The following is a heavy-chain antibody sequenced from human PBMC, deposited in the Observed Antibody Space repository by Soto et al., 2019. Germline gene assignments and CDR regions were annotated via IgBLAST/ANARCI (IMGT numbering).Heavy chain of an antibody. CDR2: INPSGGHT. J-gene: IGHJ4*02. Sequence: QVQLVQSGAEVKKPGASVKVSCKVYGNTFSNYYIHWVRQAPGQELEWMGTINPSGGHTTYAQKFLGRVTMTRDTSTSTLYMELTSLRSEDTAVYYCARGGHVVVVTAAFDYWGQGTLVTVSS. D-gene: IGHD2-21*02. V-gene: IGHV1-46*03. CDR1: GNTFSNYY. CDR3: ARGGHVVVVTAAFDY.